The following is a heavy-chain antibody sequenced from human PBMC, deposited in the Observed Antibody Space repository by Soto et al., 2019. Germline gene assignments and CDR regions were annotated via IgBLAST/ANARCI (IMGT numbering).Heavy chain of an antibody. Sequence: EGSLRLSCSASGSTFSSYCMHWVRQAPAKGLEWVAVIFYDGTDKYYADSVSGRFAISRDNSENTLYLEMNRLRVEDTDVYFCAKAGSRFLDAMDVWGEGANVTVS. D-gene: IGHD6-13*01. CDR2: IFYDGTDK. J-gene: IGHJ6*02. CDR3: AKAGSRFLDAMDV. V-gene: IGHV3-33*03. CDR1: GSTFSSYC.